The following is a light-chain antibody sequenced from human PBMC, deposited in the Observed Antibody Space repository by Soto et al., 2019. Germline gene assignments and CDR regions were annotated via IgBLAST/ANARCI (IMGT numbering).Light chain of an antibody. CDR2: DTS. CDR1: QGIGDT. Sequence: EVVMKQSPATLSVYPGEGVTLSCRASQGIGDTLAWYQHKPGQTPRLLIYDTSTRATGVPARFSGSGSGTDFTLTISSLEPEDFAVYYCQQYGTSPLTFGGGTKVDIK. CDR3: QQYGTSPLT. V-gene: IGKV3-15*01. J-gene: IGKJ4*01.